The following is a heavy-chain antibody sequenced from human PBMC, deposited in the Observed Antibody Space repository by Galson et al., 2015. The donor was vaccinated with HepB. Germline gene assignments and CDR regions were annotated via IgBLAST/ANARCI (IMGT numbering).Heavy chain of an antibody. CDR2: TYYRSKWYN. V-gene: IGHV6-1*01. CDR3: ARGLAPDDYYDSSGYYNNYYYYGMDV. J-gene: IGHJ6*02. CDR1: GDSVSSNSAA. D-gene: IGHD3-22*01. Sequence: CAISGDSVSSNSAAWNWIRQSPSRGLEWLGRTYYRSKWYNDYAVSVKSRITINPDTSKNQFSLQLNSVTPEDTAVYYCARGLAPDDYYDSSGYYNNYYYYGMDVWGQGTTVTVSS.